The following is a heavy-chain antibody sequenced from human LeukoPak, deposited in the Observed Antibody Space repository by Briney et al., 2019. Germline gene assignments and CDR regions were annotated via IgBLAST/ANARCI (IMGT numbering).Heavy chain of an antibody. CDR2: IYNSGST. D-gene: IGHD4-23*01. J-gene: IGHJ4*02. Sequence: PSRTLSLTCTVSGGSISSYYWSWIRQPPGKGLEWIGYIYNSGSTNYNPSLKSRVTISVDTSKNHFSLKVSSVTAADTAVYYCARQKLVTPSFDYWGQGTLVTVSS. V-gene: IGHV4-59*08. CDR1: GGSISSYY. CDR3: ARQKLVTPSFDY.